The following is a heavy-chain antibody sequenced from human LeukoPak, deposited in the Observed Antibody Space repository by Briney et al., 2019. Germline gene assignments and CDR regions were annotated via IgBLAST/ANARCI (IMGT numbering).Heavy chain of an antibody. CDR2: IWYDGSNK. CDR1: GFTFSSYG. D-gene: IGHD2-15*01. CDR3: ARQSPTYCSGGSCRPDAFDI. Sequence: PGRSLRLSCAASGFTFSSYGMHWVRQAPGMGLEWVAVIWYDGSNKYYADSVKGRFTISRDNSKNTLYLQMNSLRAEDTAVYYCARQSPTYCSGGSCRPDAFDIWGQGTMVTVSS. J-gene: IGHJ3*02. V-gene: IGHV3-33*01.